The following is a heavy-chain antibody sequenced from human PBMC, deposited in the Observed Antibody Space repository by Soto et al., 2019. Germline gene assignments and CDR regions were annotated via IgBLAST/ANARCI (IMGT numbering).Heavy chain of an antibody. V-gene: IGHV4-30-4*02. Sequence: ASETLSLTCTVSGGSISSGNYYWSWIRQPPGKGLEWIGFISYSGSTYYSLSLKSRVTISVDTSKNQFSLKLSSVTAADTAVYYCAREPPYPSYCSSTSCYGDYFDYWGQGTLVTVSS. CDR2: ISYSGST. D-gene: IGHD2-2*01. J-gene: IGHJ4*02. CDR1: GGSISSGNYY. CDR3: AREPPYPSYCSSTSCYGDYFDY.